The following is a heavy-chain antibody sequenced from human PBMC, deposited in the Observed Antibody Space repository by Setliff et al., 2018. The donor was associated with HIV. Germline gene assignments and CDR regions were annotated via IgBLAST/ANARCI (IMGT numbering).Heavy chain of an antibody. Sequence: SETLSLTCSVSGGSIRGTSFYWGWIRQPPGKGLEWIANIYYSGHAYYNPSLESRVSISVDTSTSTVYMELSSLRAEDTAVYYCTKRTMPTRGFQHWGQGTLVTVSS. CDR1: GGSIRGTSFY. V-gene: IGHV4-39*07. D-gene: IGHD1-1*01. CDR3: TKRTMPTRGFQH. J-gene: IGHJ1*01. CDR2: IYYSGHA.